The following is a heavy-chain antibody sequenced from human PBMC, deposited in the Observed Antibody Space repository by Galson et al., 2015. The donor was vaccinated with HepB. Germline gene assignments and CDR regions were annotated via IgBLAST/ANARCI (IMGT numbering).Heavy chain of an antibody. Sequence: SLRLSCAASIFPFSNYAMNWVRQAPGKGLEWVSYISTTGSTIYYADSVQGRFTISRDNAKNSLYLQMNSLRAEDTAVYYCARDITMIGRYYYYGMDVWGQGTTVTVSS. D-gene: IGHD3-22*01. CDR3: ARDITMIGRYYYYGMDV. J-gene: IGHJ6*02. CDR1: IFPFSNYA. CDR2: ISTTGSTI. V-gene: IGHV3-48*01.